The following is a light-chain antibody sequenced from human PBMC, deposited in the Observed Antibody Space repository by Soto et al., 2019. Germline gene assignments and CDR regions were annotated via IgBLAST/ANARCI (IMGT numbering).Light chain of an antibody. CDR2: DAS. CDR3: QQRSNFMYT. Sequence: EIVLTQSPATLSLSPGERATLSCRASQSVSSHLAWYQQKPGQAPRLLIYDASNRATGIPARFSGSGSGTDFTLTISCLEPEDFAVYYCQQRSNFMYTFGQGTKLEIK. CDR1: QSVSSH. V-gene: IGKV3-11*01. J-gene: IGKJ2*01.